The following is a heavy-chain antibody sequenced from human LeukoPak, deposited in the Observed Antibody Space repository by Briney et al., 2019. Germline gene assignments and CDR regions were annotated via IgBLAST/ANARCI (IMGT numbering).Heavy chain of an antibody. D-gene: IGHD3-22*01. Sequence: ASVKVSCKASRYTFTSYDINWVRAAAGQRLEWMGWMNPNTGRTGFAQKFQGRLTITRDASISTAYMELSSLRSEDTAVYYCARLSQTPDYYSNGGYYYLGYWGQGTPVTVSS. V-gene: IGHV1-8*01. CDR1: RYTFTSYD. CDR3: ARLSQTPDYYSNGGYYYLGY. CDR2: MNPNTGRT. J-gene: IGHJ4*02.